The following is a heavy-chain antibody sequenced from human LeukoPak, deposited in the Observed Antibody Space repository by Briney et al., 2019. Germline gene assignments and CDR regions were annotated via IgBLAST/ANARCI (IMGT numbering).Heavy chain of an antibody. V-gene: IGHV1-24*01. CDR1: GYGLTVLC. Sequence: ASVKLSCKVSGYGLTVLCMHWVRQAPGKGLEWMGGFDPEDGETIYAQKFQGRVTMTEDTSTDTAYMELSSLRSEDTAVYYCATWEDREYYLYWGQGALVTVSS. CDR3: ATWEDREYYLY. D-gene: IGHD2/OR15-2a*01. J-gene: IGHJ4*02. CDR2: FDPEDGET.